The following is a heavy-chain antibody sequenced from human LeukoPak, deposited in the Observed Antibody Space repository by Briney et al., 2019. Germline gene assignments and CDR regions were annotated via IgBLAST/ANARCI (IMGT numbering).Heavy chain of an antibody. CDR2: ISNDGSKK. D-gene: IGHD3-22*01. CDR3: AKGADYYDSSAANIDI. Sequence: PGGSLRLSCAASGFTFSGYAMHWVRQAPGKGLEWVAVISNDGSKKFHADSVKGRFTISRDSSKNTLFLQMNSLRAEDTAVYYCAKGADYYDSSAANIDIWGQGTMVTVSS. CDR1: GFTFSGYA. J-gene: IGHJ3*02. V-gene: IGHV3-30*18.